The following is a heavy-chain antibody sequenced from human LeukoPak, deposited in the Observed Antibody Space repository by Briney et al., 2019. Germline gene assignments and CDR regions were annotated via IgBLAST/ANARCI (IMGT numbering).Heavy chain of an antibody. Sequence: GGSLRLSCVASGFTFSHYTMHWVRQAPGKGLEWVAVILYDGSNKNYADSVKGRFTISRDDSKNTLYLQMNSLRAEDTAVYYCARMTSGWPTESDYWGQGTLVTVSS. D-gene: IGHD6-19*01. J-gene: IGHJ4*02. CDR2: ILYDGSNK. CDR3: ARMTSGWPTESDY. V-gene: IGHV3-30-3*01. CDR1: GFTFSHYT.